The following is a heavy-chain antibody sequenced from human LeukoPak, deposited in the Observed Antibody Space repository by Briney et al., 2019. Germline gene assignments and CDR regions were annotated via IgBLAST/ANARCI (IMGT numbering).Heavy chain of an antibody. J-gene: IGHJ4*02. V-gene: IGHV4-30-2*01. Sequence: PSETLSLTCTVSGGSISSGGYYWSWIRQPPGKGLEWIGYIYHSGSTYYNPSLKSRVTISVDRSKNQFSLKLSSVTATDTAVYYCARVRSGWYEDYWGQGTLVTVSS. D-gene: IGHD6-19*01. CDR2: IYHSGST. CDR1: GGSISSGGYY. CDR3: ARVRSGWYEDY.